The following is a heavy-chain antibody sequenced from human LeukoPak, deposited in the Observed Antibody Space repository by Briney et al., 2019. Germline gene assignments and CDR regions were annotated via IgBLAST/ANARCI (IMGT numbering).Heavy chain of an antibody. CDR2: VYYSGST. Sequence: KASETLSLTCTVSGGSISSGGYYWSWIRQHPGKGLEWIGYVYYSGSTYYNPSLKSRVTISVDTSKNQFSLKLSSVAAADTAVYYCARDQLPDYFDYWGQGTLVTVSS. J-gene: IGHJ4*02. V-gene: IGHV4-31*03. CDR1: GGSISSGGYY. D-gene: IGHD5-24*01. CDR3: ARDQLPDYFDY.